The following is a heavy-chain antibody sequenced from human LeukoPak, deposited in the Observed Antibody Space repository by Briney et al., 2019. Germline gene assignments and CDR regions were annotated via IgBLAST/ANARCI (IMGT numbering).Heavy chain of an antibody. CDR1: GASISSGPYC. Sequence: SETLTVTCTVSGASISSGPYCWAWIRKPPGKGLVWIGSLCYTKNTYYNPSLESRVTMSVDRSKSQFSLKVTSVTATDTAVYYCSRQFYKNLFDPDGPPTAEYFQHWGQGSLVIDSS. CDR3: SRQFYKNLFDPDGPPTAEYFQH. J-gene: IGHJ1*01. V-gene: IGHV4-39*01. CDR2: LCYTKNT. D-gene: IGHD1-1*01.